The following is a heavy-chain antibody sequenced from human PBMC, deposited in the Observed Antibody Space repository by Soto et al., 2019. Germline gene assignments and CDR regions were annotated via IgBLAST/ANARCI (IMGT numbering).Heavy chain of an antibody. D-gene: IGHD6-6*01. CDR2: INPSGGST. J-gene: IGHJ6*02. Sequence: ASVKVSCKASGYTFTSYYMHWVRQAPGQGLEWMGIINPSGGSTSYAQKFQGRVTMTRDTSTSTVYMELSSLRSEDTAVYYCARGGLSAARPYNYYGMDVWGQGTTVTVSS. V-gene: IGHV1-46*01. CDR1: GYTFTSYY. CDR3: ARGGLSAARPYNYYGMDV.